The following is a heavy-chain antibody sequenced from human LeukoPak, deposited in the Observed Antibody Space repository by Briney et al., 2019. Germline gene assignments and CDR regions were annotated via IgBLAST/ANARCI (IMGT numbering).Heavy chain of an antibody. CDR2: IYHSGST. CDR3: AGYYCGGDCYSGWGSDY. D-gene: IGHD2-21*02. J-gene: IGHJ4*02. CDR1: GYSISSGYY. V-gene: IGHV4-38-2*02. Sequence: SETQSLTCTVSGYSISSGYYWGWIRQPPGKGLEWIGSIYHSGSTYYNPSLKSRVTISVDTSKNQFSLKLSSVTAADTAVYYCAGYYCGGDCYSGWGSDYWGQGTLVTVSS.